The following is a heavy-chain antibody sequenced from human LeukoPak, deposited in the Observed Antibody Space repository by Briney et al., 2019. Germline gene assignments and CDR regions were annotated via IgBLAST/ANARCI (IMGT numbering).Heavy chain of an antibody. CDR2: INHSGST. CDR3: ARDNYDTMGEAFDI. CDR1: GGSFSGYY. V-gene: IGHV4-34*01. Sequence: NASETLSLTCAVYGGSFSGYYWSWIRQPPGKGLEWIGEINHSGSTNYNPSLKSRVTISVDTSKNQFSLRLSSVTAADTAVYYCARDNYDTMGEAFDIWGQGTMVTVSS. J-gene: IGHJ3*02. D-gene: IGHD3-22*01.